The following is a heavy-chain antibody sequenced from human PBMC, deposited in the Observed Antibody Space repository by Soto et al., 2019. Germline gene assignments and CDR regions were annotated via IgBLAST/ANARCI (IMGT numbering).Heavy chain of an antibody. Sequence: PSETLSLTCGVSGYSISSGYYWGWIRQPPGKGLEWIASIYHSGNTYYNPSLKSRVIISVDTSKNQFSLKLNSVTAADTAVYYCARGYSYGNVNFYGMDVWGQGTTVTVSS. V-gene: IGHV4-38-2*01. J-gene: IGHJ6*02. CDR2: IYHSGNT. CDR1: GYSISSGYY. CDR3: ARGYSYGNVNFYGMDV. D-gene: IGHD6-13*01.